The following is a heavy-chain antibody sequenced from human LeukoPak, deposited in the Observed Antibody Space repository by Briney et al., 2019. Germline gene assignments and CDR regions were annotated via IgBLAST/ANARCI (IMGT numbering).Heavy chain of an antibody. Sequence: GGSLRLSCAASGFTFSSYGMSWVRQAPGKGPEWVSAISGSGGSTHYADSVKGRFTISRDNSKNTLYLQMNSLRAEDTAVYYCAKASAMIVVVSKHFDYWGQGTLVTVSS. CDR1: GFTFSSYG. D-gene: IGHD3-22*01. J-gene: IGHJ4*02. CDR3: AKASAMIVVVSKHFDY. V-gene: IGHV3-23*01. CDR2: ISGSGGST.